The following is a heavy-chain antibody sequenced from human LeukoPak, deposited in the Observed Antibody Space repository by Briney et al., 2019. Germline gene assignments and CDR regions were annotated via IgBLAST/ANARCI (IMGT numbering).Heavy chain of an antibody. V-gene: IGHV4-39*01. J-gene: IGHJ5*02. Sequence: SETLSLTCTVSGGSISSSSYYWGWIRQPPGKGLEWIGSIYYSGSTYYNPSLKSRVTISVDTSKNQFSLKLSSVTAADTAVYYCARHAPLGDFKGRLAWFDPWGQGTLVTVSS. CDR2: IYYSGST. CDR1: GGSISSSSYY. D-gene: IGHD2-21*02. CDR3: ARHAPLGDFKGRLAWFDP.